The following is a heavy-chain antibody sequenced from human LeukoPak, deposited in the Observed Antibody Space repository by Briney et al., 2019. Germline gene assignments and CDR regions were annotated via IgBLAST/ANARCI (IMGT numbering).Heavy chain of an antibody. V-gene: IGHV4-59*12. CDR2: IYYSGST. CDR3: ARGLGAPPVF. D-gene: IGHD1-26*01. CDR1: GGSISSYY. J-gene: IGHJ4*02. Sequence: SETLSLTCTVSGGSISSYYWSWIRQPPGKGLEWIGFIYYSGSTNYNPSLKSRVTISVDTSKNQFSLKLSSVTAADTAVYYCARGLGAPPVFWGQGTLVTVSS.